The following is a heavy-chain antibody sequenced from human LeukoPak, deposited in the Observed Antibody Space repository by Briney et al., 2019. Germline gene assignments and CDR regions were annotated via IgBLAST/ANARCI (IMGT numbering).Heavy chain of an antibody. CDR1: GGSFSGYY. CDR3: ATEFYDSSGYYSDY. Sequence: SETLSLTRAVYGGSFSGYYWSWIRQPPGKGLEWIGEINHSGSTNYNPSLKSRVTISVDTSKNQFSLKLSSVTAADTAVYYCATEFYDSSGYYSDYWGQGTLVTVSS. CDR2: INHSGST. V-gene: IGHV4-34*01. D-gene: IGHD3-22*01. J-gene: IGHJ4*02.